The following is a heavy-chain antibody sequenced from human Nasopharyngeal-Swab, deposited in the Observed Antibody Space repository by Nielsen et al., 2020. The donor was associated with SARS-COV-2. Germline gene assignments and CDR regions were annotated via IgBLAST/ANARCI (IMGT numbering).Heavy chain of an antibody. D-gene: IGHD1-26*01. CDR2: ISYDGSNK. CDR3: ARVGATNRNYFDY. CDR1: GFTFSSYG. J-gene: IGHJ4*02. Sequence: GESLKISCAASGFTFSSYGMHWVRQAPGKGLEWVAVISYDGSNKYYADSVKGRFTISRDNSKNTLYLQMNSLRAEDTAVYYCARVGATNRNYFDYWGQGTLVTVSS. V-gene: IGHV3-30*03.